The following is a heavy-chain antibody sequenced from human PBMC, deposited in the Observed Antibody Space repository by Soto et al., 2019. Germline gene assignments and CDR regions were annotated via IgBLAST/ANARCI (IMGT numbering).Heavy chain of an antibody. J-gene: IGHJ4*02. CDR2: ISNDGSNT. CDR1: GFTSSSYA. CDR3: ARVSDSNGYYPTYFDF. V-gene: IGHV3-30-3*01. Sequence: GGSLRLSCAASGFTSSSYALLWVRQAPGRGLECVAVISNDGSNTYNADSVEGRFTISRDKSKNTLYLQMNSLRVEDTAVYYCARVSDSNGYYPTYFDFRGLGAPVPVSS. D-gene: IGHD3-22*01.